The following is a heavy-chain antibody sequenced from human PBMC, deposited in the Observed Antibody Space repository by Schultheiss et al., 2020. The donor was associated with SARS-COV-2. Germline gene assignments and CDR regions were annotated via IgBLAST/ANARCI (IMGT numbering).Heavy chain of an antibody. CDR3: ARQISSSSPRVDY. D-gene: IGHD6-6*01. CDR1: GGSISSSNW. CDR2: IYYSGST. J-gene: IGHJ4*02. V-gene: IGHV4-59*08. Sequence: SETLSLTCAVSGGSISSSNWWSWIRQHPGKGLEWIGYIYYSGSTNYNPSLKSRVTISVDTSKNQFSLKLSSVTAADTAVYYCARQISSSSPRVDYWGQGTLVTVSS.